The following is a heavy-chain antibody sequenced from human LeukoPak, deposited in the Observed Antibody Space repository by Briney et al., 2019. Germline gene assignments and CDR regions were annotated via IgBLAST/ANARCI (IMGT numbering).Heavy chain of an antibody. V-gene: IGHV3-30-3*01. CDR2: ISYDGSNK. D-gene: IGHD6-6*01. Sequence: GGSLRLSCAASGFTFGSYAMHWVRQAPGKGLEWVAVISYDGSNKYYADSVKGRFTISRDNSKNTLYLQMNSLRAEDTAVYYCARRESSSLAPLVDYWGQGTLVTVSS. CDR3: ARRESSSLAPLVDY. J-gene: IGHJ4*02. CDR1: GFTFGSYA.